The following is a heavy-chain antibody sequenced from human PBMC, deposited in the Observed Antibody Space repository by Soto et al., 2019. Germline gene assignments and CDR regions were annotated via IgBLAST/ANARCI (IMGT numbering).Heavy chain of an antibody. D-gene: IGHD3-3*01. V-gene: IGHV1-18*01. CDR3: ARAITIFGVVTPIYYYYYGMDV. CDR2: ISAYNGNT. J-gene: IGHJ6*02. CDR1: GYTFTSYA. Sequence: ASVKVSCKASGYTFTSYAISWVRQAPGQGLEWMGWISAYNGNTNYAQKLQGRVTMTTDTSTTTAYMELRSLRSDDTAVYYCARAITIFGVVTPIYYYYYGMDVWG.